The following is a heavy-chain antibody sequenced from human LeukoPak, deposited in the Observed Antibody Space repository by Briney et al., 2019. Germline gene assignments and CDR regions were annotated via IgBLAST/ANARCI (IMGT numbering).Heavy chain of an antibody. CDR2: INPNSGGT. CDR1: GYTFTGYY. J-gene: IGHJ4*02. V-gene: IGHV1-2*02. D-gene: IGHD2/OR15-2a*01. Sequence: ASVKVSCKASGYTFTGYYMHWVRQAPGQGLEWMGWINPNSGGTNYAQQVQGRLTMTRDTSISTAYMELSRLRSDDTAVYYCARVKNIIIVVSLFDYWGQGTLVTVSS. CDR3: ARVKNIIIVVSLFDY.